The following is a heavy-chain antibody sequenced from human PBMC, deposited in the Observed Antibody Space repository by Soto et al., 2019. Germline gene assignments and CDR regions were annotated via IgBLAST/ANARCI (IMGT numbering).Heavy chain of an antibody. CDR2: IYYSGST. Sequence: PSDTLSLTCTVSGGSISSYYWSWIRQPPGKGLEWIGYIYYSGSTNYNPSLKSRVTISVDTSKNQFSLKLSSVTAADTAVYYCAGGTIYYYYGMDVWGQGTTVTVSS. D-gene: IGHD3-10*01. CDR1: GGSISSYY. CDR3: AGGTIYYYYGMDV. V-gene: IGHV4-59*07. J-gene: IGHJ6*02.